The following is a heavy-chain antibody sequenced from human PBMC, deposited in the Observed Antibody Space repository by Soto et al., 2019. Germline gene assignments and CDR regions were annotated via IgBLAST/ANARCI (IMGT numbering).Heavy chain of an antibody. CDR1: GYTFTSYY. CDR3: ARGDMVRGVIPSDY. Sequence: QVQLVQSGAEVKKPGASVKVSCTASGYTFTSYYMHWVRQAPGQGLEWMGIINHSGGSTSYAQKVQGRVTMTRQTSTSTVYMERSRLRSDDTAVYYCARGDMVRGVIPSDYWGQGTLVTVSS. V-gene: IGHV1-46*03. J-gene: IGHJ4*02. CDR2: INHSGGST. D-gene: IGHD3-10*01.